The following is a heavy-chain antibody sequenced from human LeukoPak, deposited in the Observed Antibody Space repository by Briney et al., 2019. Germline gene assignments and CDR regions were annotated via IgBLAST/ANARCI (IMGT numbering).Heavy chain of an antibody. CDR2: VDPEDGET. D-gene: IGHD2-2*03. CDR3: ATESGYCSSTSCYALLDY. Sequence: ASVKVSCKVSGYTFTDYYMHWVQQAPGKGLEWMGLVDPEDGETIYAEKFQGRVTITADTSTDTAYMELSSLRSEDTAVYYCATESGYCSSTSCYALLDYWGQGTLVIVSS. CDR1: GYTFTDYY. J-gene: IGHJ4*02. V-gene: IGHV1-69-2*01.